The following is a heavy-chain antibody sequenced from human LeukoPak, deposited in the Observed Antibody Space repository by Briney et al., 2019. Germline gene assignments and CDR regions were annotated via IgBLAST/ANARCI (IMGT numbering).Heavy chain of an antibody. Sequence: GGSLRLSCAASGFTFTTYTISWVRQTPAKGLEWVSAISGSATSTYYADSVKGRFTIPRDNSKNTLYLQMSSLRAEDTAIYYCAREYKIPATGTLGFDIWGPGTMVTVSS. D-gene: IGHD1-1*01. CDR3: AREYKIPATGTLGFDI. V-gene: IGHV3-23*01. J-gene: IGHJ3*02. CDR1: GFTFTTYT. CDR2: ISGSATST.